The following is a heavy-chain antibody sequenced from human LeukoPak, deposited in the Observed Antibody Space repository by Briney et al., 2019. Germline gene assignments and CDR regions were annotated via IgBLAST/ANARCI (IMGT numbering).Heavy chain of an antibody. CDR1: GYSISSGYY. CDR3: ACCSGGTCYGGWFDP. V-gene: IGHV4-38-2*01. J-gene: IGHJ5*02. Sequence: NPSETLSLTCAVSGYSISSGYYWGWIRQPPGKGLEWIGGIYHTGSTYYNPSLKSRVTISVDTSKNQFSLKLSSVTAADTAGYYCACCSGGTCYGGWFDPWGQGTLVTVSS. D-gene: IGHD2-15*01. CDR2: IYHTGST.